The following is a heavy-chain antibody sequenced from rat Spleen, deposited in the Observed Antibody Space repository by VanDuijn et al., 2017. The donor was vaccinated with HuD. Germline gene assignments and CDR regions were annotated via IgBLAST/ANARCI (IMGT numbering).Heavy chain of an antibody. D-gene: IGHD1-4*01. CDR2: ISTTGGST. CDR1: GFTFSRYW. Sequence: EVQVVESGGGLVQPGRSLKLSCVASGFTFSRYWMYWVRQAPGKGLEWVASISTTGGSTYYRDSVKGRFTISRDNAKSSLYLQMNSLKSEDTATYYCTRHPGGFTPFDYWGQGVMVTVSS. CDR3: TRHPGGFTPFDY. J-gene: IGHJ2*01. V-gene: IGHV5-31*01.